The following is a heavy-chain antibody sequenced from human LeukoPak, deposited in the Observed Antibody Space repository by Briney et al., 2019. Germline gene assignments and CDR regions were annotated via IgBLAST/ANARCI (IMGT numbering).Heavy chain of an antibody. CDR3: ARRRANPGGAFDY. D-gene: IGHD1-26*01. Sequence: ASVKVSCKASGGTFSSYAISWVRQAPGQGLEWMGRIIPILGIANYAQKFQGRVTITADKSTSTAYMELSSLRSEDTAVYYCARRRANPGGAFDYWGQGTLVTVSS. CDR1: GGTFSSYA. CDR2: IIPILGIA. J-gene: IGHJ4*02. V-gene: IGHV1-69*04.